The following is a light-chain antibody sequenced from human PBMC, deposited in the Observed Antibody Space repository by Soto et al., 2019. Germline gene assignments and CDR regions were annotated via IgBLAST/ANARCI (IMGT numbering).Light chain of an antibody. CDR2: GAS. CDR1: QSVNSH. V-gene: IGKV3-20*01. CDR3: QQYGSSGT. J-gene: IGKJ1*01. Sequence: TVMTQSPATLSVSPGERVTLSCRASQSVNSHLAWYQHKPGQAPRLLIYGASNRATGIPDRFSGSGSGTDFTLTISRLEPEDFAVYYCQQYGSSGTFGQGTKV.